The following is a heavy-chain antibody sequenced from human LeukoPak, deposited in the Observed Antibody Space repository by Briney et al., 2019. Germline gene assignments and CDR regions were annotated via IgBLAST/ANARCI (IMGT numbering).Heavy chain of an antibody. J-gene: IGHJ4*02. V-gene: IGHV3-74*01. CDR1: GFTFSSYW. Sequence: SGGSLRLSCAASGFTFSSYWMHWVRQAPGKGLVWVSRINSDGRSTSYADSVKGRFTISRDNAKNTLYLQMNSLRAEDTAVYYCARGSGPIVVVPAANDYWGQGTLVTVSS. D-gene: IGHD2-2*01. CDR2: INSDGRST. CDR3: ARGSGPIVVVPAANDY.